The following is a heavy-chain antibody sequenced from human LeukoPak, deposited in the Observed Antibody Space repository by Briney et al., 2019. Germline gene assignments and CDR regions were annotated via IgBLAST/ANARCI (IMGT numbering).Heavy chain of an antibody. V-gene: IGHV4-39*07. J-gene: IGHJ4*02. D-gene: IGHD4-11*01. CDR1: GGSISSSSYY. Sequence: PSETLSLTCTVSGGSISSSSYYWGWIRQPPGKGLEWIGSIYYSGSTYYNPSLKSRVTISVDTSKNQFSLKLSSVTAADTAVYYCARVPRYDYTDYWGQGTLVTVSS. CDR3: ARVPRYDYTDY. CDR2: IYYSGST.